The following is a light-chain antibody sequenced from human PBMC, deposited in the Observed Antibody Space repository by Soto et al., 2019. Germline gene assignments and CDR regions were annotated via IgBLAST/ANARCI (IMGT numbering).Light chain of an antibody. CDR1: SSDVGGYHS. V-gene: IGLV2-14*01. CDR2: EVS. Sequence: QSALTQPASVSGSPGQSITISCTGTSSDVGGYHSVSWYQQHPGIAPKLMIYEVSNRPSGVSNRFSGSKSGNTASLTISGLQAEDEADYYCSSYTTSSTRVFGGGTMLTVL. CDR3: SSYTTSSTRV. J-gene: IGLJ2*01.